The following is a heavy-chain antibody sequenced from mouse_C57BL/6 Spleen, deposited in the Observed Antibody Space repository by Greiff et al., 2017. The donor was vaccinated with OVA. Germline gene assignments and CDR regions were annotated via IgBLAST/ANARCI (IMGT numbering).Heavy chain of an antibody. CDR1: GYTFTDYE. CDR2: IDPETGGT. Sequence: VQLQQSGAELVRPGASVTLSCKASGYTFTDYEMHWVKQTPVHGLEWIGAIDPETGGTAYNQKFKGKAILTADKSSSTAYMELRSLTSEDSAVYYCTRRGYDYEGYYAMDYWGQGTSVTVSS. J-gene: IGHJ4*01. CDR3: TRRGYDYEGYYAMDY. D-gene: IGHD2-4*01. V-gene: IGHV1-15*01.